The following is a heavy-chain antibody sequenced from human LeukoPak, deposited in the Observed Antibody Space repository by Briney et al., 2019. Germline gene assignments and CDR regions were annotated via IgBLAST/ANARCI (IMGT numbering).Heavy chain of an antibody. CDR1: GFTFDDYA. CDR3: ALAAAGMVH. J-gene: IGHJ4*02. Sequence: LSGGSLRLSCGASGFTFDDYAMHWVRQAPGKGLEWVSGISWNSGNIGYADSVKGRFTISRGNSKNTLYLQMNSLRAEDTAVYYCALAAAGMVHWGQGTLVTVSS. V-gene: IGHV3-9*01. D-gene: IGHD6-13*01. CDR2: ISWNSGNI.